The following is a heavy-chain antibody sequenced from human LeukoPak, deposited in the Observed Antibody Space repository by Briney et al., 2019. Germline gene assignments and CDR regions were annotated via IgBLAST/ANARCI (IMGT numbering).Heavy chain of an antibody. CDR1: GGSFSGYY. D-gene: IGHD2-15*01. CDR2: INHSGST. Sequence: PSETLSLTCAVYGGSFSGYYWSWIRQPPGKGLEWIGEINHSGSTNYNPSLKSRVTISVDTSKNQFSLKLSSVTAADTAVYYCARGIIVVVVAATWGWFDPWGQGTLVTVSS. CDR3: ARGIIVVVVAATWGWFDP. V-gene: IGHV4-34*01. J-gene: IGHJ5*02.